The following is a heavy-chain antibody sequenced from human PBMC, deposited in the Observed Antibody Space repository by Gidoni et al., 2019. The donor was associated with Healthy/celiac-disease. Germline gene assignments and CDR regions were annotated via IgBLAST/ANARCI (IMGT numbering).Heavy chain of an antibody. CDR3: AKAPYSSGWYPDFDY. J-gene: IGHJ4*02. D-gene: IGHD6-19*01. CDR1: AFTFDDYA. CDR2: ISWNSGSI. Sequence: EVQLVESGGGLVQPGRSLRLSCAASAFTFDDYAMHWVRQAPGKGLEWVSGISWNSGSIGYADSVKGRFTISRDNAKNSLYLQMNSLRAEDTALYYCAKAPYSSGWYPDFDYWGQGTLVTVSS. V-gene: IGHV3-9*01.